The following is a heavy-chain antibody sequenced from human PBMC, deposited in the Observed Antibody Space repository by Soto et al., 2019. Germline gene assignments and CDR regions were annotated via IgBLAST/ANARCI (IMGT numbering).Heavy chain of an antibody. CDR1: GGSISSSSYY. J-gene: IGHJ4*02. Sequence: PSETLSLTCTVSGGSISSSSYYWGWICQPPGKGLEWIGSIYYSGSTYYNPSLKSRVTISVDTSKNQFSLKLSSVTAADTAVYYCARHRHDFWSGYPLYYFDYWGQGTLVTVSS. D-gene: IGHD3-3*01. CDR2: IYYSGST. V-gene: IGHV4-39*01. CDR3: ARHRHDFWSGYPLYYFDY.